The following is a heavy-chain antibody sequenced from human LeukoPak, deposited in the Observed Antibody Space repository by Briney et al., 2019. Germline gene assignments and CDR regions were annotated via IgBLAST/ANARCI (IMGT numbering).Heavy chain of an antibody. CDR2: IYTSGST. CDR3: ARGGRGYQYDEYFDY. J-gene: IGHJ4*02. Sequence: ASQTLSLTCTVSGGSISSGGYYWSWIRQPAGRGLEWIGRIYTSGSTNYNPSLKSRVTISVDTSKNQFSLKLSSVTAADTAVHYCARGGRGYQYDEYFDYWGQGTLVTVSS. CDR1: GGSISSGGYY. V-gene: IGHV4-61*02. D-gene: IGHD2-2*01.